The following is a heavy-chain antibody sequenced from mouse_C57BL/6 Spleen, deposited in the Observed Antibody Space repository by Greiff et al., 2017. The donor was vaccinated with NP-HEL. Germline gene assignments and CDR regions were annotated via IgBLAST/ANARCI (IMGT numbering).Heavy chain of an antibody. CDR2: ISYDGSN. D-gene: IGHD2-5*01. CDR1: GYSITSGYY. Sequence: EVQRVESGPGLVKPSQSLSLTCSVTGYSITSGYYWHWIRQFPGTKLEWLGYISYDGSNNYNPSLKNRISITRDTSKNQFFLKLNSVTTEDTATYYCARGSNYRAMDYWGQGTSVTVSS. CDR3: ARGSNYRAMDY. J-gene: IGHJ4*01. V-gene: IGHV3-6*01.